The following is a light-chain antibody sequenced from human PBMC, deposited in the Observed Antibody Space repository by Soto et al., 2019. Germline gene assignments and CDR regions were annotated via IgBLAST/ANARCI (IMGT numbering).Light chain of an antibody. J-gene: IGKJ1*01. Sequence: ESVLTQSPSSIYQSPGERATLSCRASQSVSNNYLAWYQQKPGQAPRLLIYGASNRATGIPDRFSGSGSGTDFTLTTSSLEPDDFAVYYRQQYGRSGTFGQGTKVDIK. CDR3: QQYGRSGT. CDR2: GAS. CDR1: QSVSNNY. V-gene: IGKV3-20*01.